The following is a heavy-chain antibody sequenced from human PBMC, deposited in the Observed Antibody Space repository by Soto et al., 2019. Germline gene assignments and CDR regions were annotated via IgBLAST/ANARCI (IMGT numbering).Heavy chain of an antibody. CDR1: GGSISSSNW. J-gene: IGHJ2*01. CDR2: INHSGST. Sequence: QVQLQESGPGLVKPSGTLSLTCAVSGGSISSSNWWSWVRQPPGKGLEWIGEINHSGSTNYNPSLKSRVTISVDTSKNQFSLKLSSVTAADTAVYYCARGFLGRRRKYGSGSYRGEGRYWYFDLWGRGTLVTVTS. CDR3: ARGFLGRRRKYGSGSYRGEGRYWYFDL. V-gene: IGHV4-4*02. D-gene: IGHD3-10*01.